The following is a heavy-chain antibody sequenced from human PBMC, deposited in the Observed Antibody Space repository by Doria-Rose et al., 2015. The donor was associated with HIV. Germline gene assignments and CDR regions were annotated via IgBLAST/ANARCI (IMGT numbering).Heavy chain of an antibody. D-gene: IGHD1-26*01. CDR2: IYPDDSDP. CDR1: GYIFTTYW. Sequence: EVQLVQSGAEVKKPGESLKISCKGSGYIFTTYWIGWVRQTPGKGLEWMGIIYPDDSDPRYSPSFQGQVTISADKSITTAYLRWSSLKTSDTAIYYCARHLYSGNHYQNLDTFDIWGPGTMVTVSS. V-gene: IGHV5-51*01. CDR3: ARHLYSGNHYQNLDTFDI. J-gene: IGHJ3*02.